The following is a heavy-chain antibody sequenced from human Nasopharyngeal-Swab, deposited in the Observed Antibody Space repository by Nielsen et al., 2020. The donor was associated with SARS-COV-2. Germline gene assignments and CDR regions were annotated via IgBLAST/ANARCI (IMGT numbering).Heavy chain of an antibody. J-gene: IGHJ4*02. CDR3: AGDYGGFSGLDF. V-gene: IGHV4-59*12. D-gene: IGHD4-23*01. Sequence: SETLSLTCTVSRGSMSNIYWSWIRKSPGEGLEWIGSIYHTGSTTYSPSLKSRVTISMDTSGNQFFLSLSSVTAADTALYYCAGDYGGFSGLDFWGQGTLVTVSS. CDR2: IYHTGST. CDR1: RGSMSNIY.